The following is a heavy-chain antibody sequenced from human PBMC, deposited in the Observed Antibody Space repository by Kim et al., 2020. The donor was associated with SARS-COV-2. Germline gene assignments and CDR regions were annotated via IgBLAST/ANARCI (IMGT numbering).Heavy chain of an antibody. V-gene: IGHV3-30*01. Sequence: ADSVKGRFTISRDNSKNTLYLQMNSLRAEDTAVYYCARDPRLYGDYTPLDYWGQGTLVTVSS. CDR3: ARDPRLYGDYTPLDY. J-gene: IGHJ4*02. D-gene: IGHD4-17*01.